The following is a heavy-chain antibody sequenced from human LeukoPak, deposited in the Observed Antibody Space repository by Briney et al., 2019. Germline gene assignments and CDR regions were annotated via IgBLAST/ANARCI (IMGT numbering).Heavy chain of an antibody. J-gene: IGHJ6*03. CDR1: GFTFSSYW. CDR2: INSDGSST. D-gene: IGHD1/OR15-1a*01. CDR3: AREVEHWNNYYYYYMDV. Sequence: GGSLRLSCAASGFTFSSYWMHWVRQAPGKGLVWVSRINSDGSSTSYADSVKGRFTISRDNAKNTLHLQMNSLRAEDTAVYYCAREVEHWNNYYYYYMDVWGKGTTVTVSS. V-gene: IGHV3-74*01.